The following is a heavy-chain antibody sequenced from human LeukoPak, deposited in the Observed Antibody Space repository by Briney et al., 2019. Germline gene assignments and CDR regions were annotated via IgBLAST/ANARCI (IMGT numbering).Heavy chain of an antibody. CDR1: GFTFSSYA. D-gene: IGHD1-26*01. CDR2: ISYDGSNK. V-gene: IGHV3-30-3*01. Sequence: GGSLRLSCAASGFTFSSYAMHWVRQAPGKGLEWVAVISYDGSNKYYADSVKGRFTISRDNSKNTLYLQMNSLRAEDTAVYYCAREGKLPRPFDYWGQGTLATVSS. CDR3: AREGKLPRPFDY. J-gene: IGHJ4*02.